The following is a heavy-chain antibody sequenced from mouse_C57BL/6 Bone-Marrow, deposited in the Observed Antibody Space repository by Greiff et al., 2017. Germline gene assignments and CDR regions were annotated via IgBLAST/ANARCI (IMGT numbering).Heavy chain of an antibody. CDR3: ASPTTYGSTSYFDV. Sequence: VQLQQPGAELVKPGASVKLSCKASGYTFTGYWMHWVKQRPGRGLEWIGRIDPKSGGTKYNEKFKGKATLTVDKPSSTAYMQLSSLTSEDSAVSYCASPTTYGSTSYFDVWGTGTTLTVSS. D-gene: IGHD1-1*01. CDR1: GYTFTGYW. CDR2: IDPKSGGT. V-gene: IGHV1-72*01. J-gene: IGHJ1*03.